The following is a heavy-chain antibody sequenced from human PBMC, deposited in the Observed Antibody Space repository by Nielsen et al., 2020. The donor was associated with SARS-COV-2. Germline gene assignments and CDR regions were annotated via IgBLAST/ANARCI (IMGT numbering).Heavy chain of an antibody. CDR2: SDPEDGET. CDR1: GYTLTELS. J-gene: IGHJ6*02. V-gene: IGHV1-24*01. Sequence: ASVKVSCKVSGYTLTELSMHWVRQAPGKGLEWMGGSDPEDGETIYAQKFQGRVTMTEDTSTDTAYMELSSLRSEDTAVYYCAKGDSNYGILPDVWGQGTTVTVSS. CDR3: AKGDSNYGILPDV. D-gene: IGHD4-11*01.